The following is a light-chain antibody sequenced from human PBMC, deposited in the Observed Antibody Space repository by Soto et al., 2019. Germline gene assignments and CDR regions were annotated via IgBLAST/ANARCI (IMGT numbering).Light chain of an antibody. CDR2: DAS. V-gene: IGKV3D-11*02. J-gene: IGKJ5*01. CDR1: QSVSSY. CDR3: QQRSNWPIT. Sequence: EIVLTQSPATLSLSPGERATLSCRASQSVSSYLAWYQQKPGQAPRLLIYDASNRATGIPARFSGRGPGTDFTLTISSLEPEDFAVYYCQQRSNWPITFGQGTRLEIK.